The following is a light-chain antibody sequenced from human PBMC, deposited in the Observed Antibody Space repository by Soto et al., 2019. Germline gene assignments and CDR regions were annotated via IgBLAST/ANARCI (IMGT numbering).Light chain of an antibody. CDR3: QSADSSGTSV. CDR1: ALPKQY. Sequence: SSELTQPPSVSVSPGQTARITCSGDALPKQYAYWYQQKPGQAPELVIYKDSERRSGIPERFSGSSSGTTVTLTISGVQAEDEADYYCQSADSSGTSVFGGGTKLTVL. CDR2: KDS. V-gene: IGLV3-25*03. J-gene: IGLJ2*01.